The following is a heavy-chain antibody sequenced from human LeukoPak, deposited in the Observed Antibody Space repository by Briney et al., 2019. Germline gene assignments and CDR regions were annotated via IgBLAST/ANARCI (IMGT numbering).Heavy chain of an antibody. CDR3: AKGGSRITMNP. J-gene: IGHJ5*02. D-gene: IGHD3-22*01. CDR1: GGSFRGYY. Sequence: RTSETLSLTCDVYGGSFRGYYWSWIRQPPGKGLEWIGEINHSGSTNYNPSLKSRVTISVDTSMNQFSLKLSSVTAADTAVYYCAKGGSRITMNPWGQGTLVTVSS. CDR2: INHSGST. V-gene: IGHV4-34*01.